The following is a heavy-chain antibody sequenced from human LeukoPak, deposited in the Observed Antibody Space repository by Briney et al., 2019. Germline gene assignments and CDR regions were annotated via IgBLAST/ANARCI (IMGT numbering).Heavy chain of an antibody. D-gene: IGHD1-26*01. J-gene: IGHJ4*02. V-gene: IGHV3-48*01. CDR2: ISPSSTLI. CDR1: GFTFSSYA. Sequence: GGSLRLSCAASGFTFSSYAMNWVRQAPGTGLEWVSYISPSSTLIYYADSVKGRFTISRDNAKKSLFLQMNSLRAEDTAVYYCASLASEWELPEVDYWGLGTLVTVSS. CDR3: ASLASEWELPEVDY.